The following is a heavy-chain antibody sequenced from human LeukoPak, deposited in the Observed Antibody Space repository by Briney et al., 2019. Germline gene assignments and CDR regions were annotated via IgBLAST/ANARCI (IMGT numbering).Heavy chain of an antibody. CDR1: GFTFSSYG. CDR3: AKDHYSVSYQPRAHDS. V-gene: IGHV3-30*02. CDR2: IHYDGSTE. D-gene: IGHD1-26*01. Sequence: GGSLRLSCVASGFTFSSYGMHWVRQAPGKGLEWVAFIHYDGSTEYYLESVKGRITVSRDNAKNTLYLQMKSLTVEDTAFYYCAKDHYSVSYQPRAHDSWGQGSLVTVS. J-gene: IGHJ4*02.